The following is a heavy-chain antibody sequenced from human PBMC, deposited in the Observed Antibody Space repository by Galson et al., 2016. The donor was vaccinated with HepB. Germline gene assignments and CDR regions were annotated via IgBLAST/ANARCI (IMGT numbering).Heavy chain of an antibody. CDR3: ATGLGDYGDPFEY. D-gene: IGHD4/OR15-4a*01. J-gene: IGHJ4*02. CDR1: GITFSSCW. V-gene: IGHV3-74*01. Sequence: SLRLSCAASGITFSSCWMHWVRQVPGKGLVWVSRIKGDWTDMFYADSVRGRFTISRDNAKNTLYLQMSSLRVDDTSVYYCATGLGDYGDPFEYWGQGTLVTVSS. CDR2: IKGDWTDM.